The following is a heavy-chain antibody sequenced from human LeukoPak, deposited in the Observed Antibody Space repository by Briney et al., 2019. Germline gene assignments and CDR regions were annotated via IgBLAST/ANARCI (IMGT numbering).Heavy chain of an antibody. Sequence: PSETLSLTCTVSGGSISSGSYYWSWIRQPAGKGLEWIGEIYHSGSTNYNPSLKSRVTISVDKSKNQFSQKLSSVTAADTAVYYCARRGPGYSSSWYGSGDWYFDLWGRGTLVTVSS. CDR2: IYHSGST. V-gene: IGHV4-61*09. D-gene: IGHD6-13*01. J-gene: IGHJ2*01. CDR1: GGSISSGSYY. CDR3: ARRGPGYSSSWYGSGDWYFDL.